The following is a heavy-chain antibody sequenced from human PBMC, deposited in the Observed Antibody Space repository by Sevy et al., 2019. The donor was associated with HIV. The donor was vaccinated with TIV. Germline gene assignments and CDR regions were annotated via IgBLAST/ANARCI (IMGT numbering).Heavy chain of an antibody. Sequence: GGSLRLSCAASGFTFSKYSMSWIRQTPGKGLEWVSTFSFGCGKINYADSVKGRFTISRDNAKNSLYLQMNTLRAEDTAVYYCASQRGGYERLYYFDSWGQGTLVTVSS. V-gene: IGHV3-21*01. CDR1: GFTFSKYS. D-gene: IGHD5-12*01. CDR3: ASQRGGYERLYYFDS. CDR2: FSFGCGKI. J-gene: IGHJ4*02.